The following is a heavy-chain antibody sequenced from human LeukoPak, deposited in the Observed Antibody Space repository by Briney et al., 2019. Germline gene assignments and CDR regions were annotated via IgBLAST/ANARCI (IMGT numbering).Heavy chain of an antibody. Sequence: SATLSLTCTVSGGSISNYYWNWIRQPPGKGLEWIGYIYYTGNTNYNPSLKSRVTISVDTSKNQFSLKLSSVTAADTAVYYCARHRSGTYYRFDYWGQGTLVTVSS. J-gene: IGHJ4*02. D-gene: IGHD1-26*01. CDR3: ARHRSGTYYRFDY. CDR2: IYYTGNT. CDR1: GGSISNYY. V-gene: IGHV4-59*08.